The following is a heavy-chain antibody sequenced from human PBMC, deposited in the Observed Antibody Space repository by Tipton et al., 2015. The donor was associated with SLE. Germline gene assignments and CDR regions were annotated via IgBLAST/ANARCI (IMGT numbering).Heavy chain of an antibody. J-gene: IGHJ4*02. D-gene: IGHD3-22*01. Sequence: TLSLTCAVYGGSFSGYYWSWIRQPPGKGLEWIGEINHSGSTNYNSSLKSRVTISVDSSKNQFSLKLSSVTAADTAVYYCARAGDSSGLLDYWGQGTLVTVSS. CDR2: INHSGST. V-gene: IGHV4-34*01. CDR1: GGSFSGYY. CDR3: ARAGDSSGLLDY.